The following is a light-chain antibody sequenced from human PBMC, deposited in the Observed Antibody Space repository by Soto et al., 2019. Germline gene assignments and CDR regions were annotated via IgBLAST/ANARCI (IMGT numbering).Light chain of an antibody. Sequence: QSVLTQPPSASGTPGQTVTISCAGSSSSIGRNTVNWYQQLPGTAPKLLIYSNNQRPSGVPDRFSGSTSGTSASLAISGLQSEDEADYYCAAWDDSLNAYVFGTATKLTVL. CDR1: SSSIGRNT. V-gene: IGLV1-44*01. CDR2: SNN. CDR3: AAWDDSLNAYV. J-gene: IGLJ1*01.